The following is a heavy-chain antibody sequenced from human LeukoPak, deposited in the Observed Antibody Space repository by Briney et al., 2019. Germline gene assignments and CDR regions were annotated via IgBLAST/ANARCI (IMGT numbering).Heavy chain of an antibody. Sequence: SQTLSLTCTVSGGSISSAGYYWTWIRQPPGTGLEWIGYIYHDGTTYYIPSLKSRVTISVDRSKNQFSLRLTSVTAADTAVYYCARWADYWGQGTLVTVSS. CDR1: GGSISSAGYY. V-gene: IGHV4-30-2*01. CDR2: IYHDGTT. CDR3: ARWADY. J-gene: IGHJ4*02.